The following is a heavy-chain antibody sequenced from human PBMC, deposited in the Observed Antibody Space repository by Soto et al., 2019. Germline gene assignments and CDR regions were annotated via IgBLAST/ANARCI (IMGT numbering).Heavy chain of an antibody. CDR3: ARGGVSTRTFDY. CDR2: MNPTNGNT. J-gene: IGHJ4*02. Sequence: ASVKVSCKASGYTFSSYDINWVRQATGQGLEWMGWMNPTNGNTGYAQKFQGRVTMTRDTSISSAYLQWSSLRASDTAMYYCARGGVSTRTFDYWGQGTPVTVSS. V-gene: IGHV1-8*01. D-gene: IGHD3-3*01. CDR1: GYTFSSYD.